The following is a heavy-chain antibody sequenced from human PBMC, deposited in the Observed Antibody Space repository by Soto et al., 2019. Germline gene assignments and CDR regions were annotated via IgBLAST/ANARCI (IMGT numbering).Heavy chain of an antibody. CDR3: AKQSPQDSSRNPHGGDV. CDR1: GFTFDDYA. D-gene: IGHD6-13*01. CDR2: ISWNRGSI. V-gene: IGHV3-9*01. Sequence: EVQLVESGGGLVQPGRSLRLSCAASGFTFDDYAMHWVRQAPGKGLEWVSGISWNRGSIGYADSVKGRFTISRDNAKNSLYLQMNSLRAEDTALYYCAKQSPQDSSRNPHGGDVWGQGTTVTVSS. J-gene: IGHJ6*02.